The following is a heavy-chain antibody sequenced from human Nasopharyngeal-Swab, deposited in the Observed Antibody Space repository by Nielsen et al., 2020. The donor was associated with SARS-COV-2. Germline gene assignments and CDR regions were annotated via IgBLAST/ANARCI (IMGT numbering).Heavy chain of an antibody. CDR1: GGSFSGYY. J-gene: IGHJ4*02. CDR2: INHSGST. D-gene: IGHD3-3*01. CDR3: ARGGLIFGVVNTPFDY. V-gene: IGHV4-34*01. Sequence: SETLSLTCAVYGGSFSGYYWSWIRQPPGKGLEWIGEINHSGSTNYNPSLKSRVTISVDTSKNQFSLKLSSVTAADTAVYYCARGGLIFGVVNTPFDYWGQGTLVTVSS.